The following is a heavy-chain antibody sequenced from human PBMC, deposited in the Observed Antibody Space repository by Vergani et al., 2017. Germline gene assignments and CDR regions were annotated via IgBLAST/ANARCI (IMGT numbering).Heavy chain of an antibody. Sequence: QVQLQQWGAGLLKPSETLSLTCAVYGGSFSGYYWSWIRQPPGKGLEWIGEINHSGSTNYNPSLKSRVTISVDTSKIQFSLKLSSVTAADTAVYYCARSSITPSAFDYWGQGTLVTVSS. CDR1: GGSFSGYY. D-gene: IGHD5-12*01. CDR3: ARSSITPSAFDY. J-gene: IGHJ4*02. V-gene: IGHV4-34*01. CDR2: INHSGST.